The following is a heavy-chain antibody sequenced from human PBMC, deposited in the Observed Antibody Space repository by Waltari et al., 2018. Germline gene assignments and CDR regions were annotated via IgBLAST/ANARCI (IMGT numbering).Heavy chain of an antibody. J-gene: IGHJ6*03. CDR3: ARVGGYYYYYMDV. D-gene: IGHD3-16*01. CDR1: GFSFGGYE. V-gene: IGHV3-48*03. CDR2: ITTSDRSI. Sequence: EVQLVESGGGLVQPGGSLRLSGVASGFSFGGYEMIWVRQAPGKGLEWVSYITTSDRSIYYADSVKGRFTISRDNAKNSLYLQMNSLRAEDTTVYYCARVGGYYYYYMDVWGKGTTVTVSS.